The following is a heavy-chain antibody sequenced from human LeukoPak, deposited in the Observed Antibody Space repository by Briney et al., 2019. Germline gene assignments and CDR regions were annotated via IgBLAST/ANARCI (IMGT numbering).Heavy chain of an antibody. Sequence: SVKVSCKASGGTFSSYAISWVRQAPGQGLEWMGRIIPILGIANYAQKFQGRVTITADKSTSTAYMELSSLRSEDTAVYYCARVEYCGGDCYSNWYFDLWGRGTLVTVSS. CDR3: ARVEYCGGDCYSNWYFDL. D-gene: IGHD2-21*02. CDR2: IIPILGIA. CDR1: GGTFSSYA. J-gene: IGHJ2*01. V-gene: IGHV1-69*04.